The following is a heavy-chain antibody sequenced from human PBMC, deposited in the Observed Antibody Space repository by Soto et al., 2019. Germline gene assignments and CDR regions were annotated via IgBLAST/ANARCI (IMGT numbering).Heavy chain of an antibody. CDR1: GFTFSSYS. D-gene: IGHD6-13*01. CDR3: ARDPGIAAAGPYYYYYGMDV. Sequence: GGSLRLPCAASGFTFSSYSMNWVRQAPGKGLEWVSSISSSSSYIYYADSVKGRFTISRDNAKNSLYLQMNSLRAEDTAVYYCARDPGIAAAGPYYYYYGMDVWGQGTTVTVSS. V-gene: IGHV3-21*01. J-gene: IGHJ6*02. CDR2: ISSSSSYI.